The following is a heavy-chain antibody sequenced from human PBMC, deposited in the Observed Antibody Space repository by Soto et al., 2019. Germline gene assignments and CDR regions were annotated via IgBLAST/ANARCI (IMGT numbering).Heavy chain of an antibody. D-gene: IGHD3-16*01. J-gene: IGHJ4*02. CDR2: INHSGST. CDR1: GGSFSGYY. V-gene: IGHV4-34*01. Sequence: SETLSLTCAVYGGSFSGYYWSWIRQPPGKGLEWIGEINHSGSTNYNPSLKSRVTISVDTSKNQFSLKLSSVTAADTAVYYCARGLRAVITFGGGRPFDYWGQGTLVTVSS. CDR3: ARGLRAVITFGGGRPFDY.